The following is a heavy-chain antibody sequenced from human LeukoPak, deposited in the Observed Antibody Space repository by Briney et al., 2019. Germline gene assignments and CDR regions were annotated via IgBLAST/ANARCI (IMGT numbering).Heavy chain of an antibody. CDR3: ARDMSLDIAAAGTLIDY. Sequence: GRSLRLSCAASGFTFSSYGMHWVRQAPGKGLEWVAVISYDGSNKYYADSVKGRFTISRDNSKNTLYLQMNSLRAEDTAVYYCARDMSLDIAAAGTLIDYWGQGTLVTVSS. V-gene: IGHV3-30*03. CDR2: ISYDGSNK. D-gene: IGHD6-13*01. J-gene: IGHJ4*02. CDR1: GFTFSSYG.